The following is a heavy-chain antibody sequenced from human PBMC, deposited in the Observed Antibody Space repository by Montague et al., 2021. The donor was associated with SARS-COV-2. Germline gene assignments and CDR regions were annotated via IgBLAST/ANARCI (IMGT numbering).Heavy chain of an antibody. CDR1: GDSMTSGSYF. V-gene: IGHV4-61*09. CDR3: ARDRPESWKISPGLAGLFATVVHSASGMDV. D-gene: IGHD1-1*01. CDR2: IQTSGTS. Sequence: TLSLTCTVSGDSMTSGSYFWTWIRQPAGKGLEWIGHIQTSGTSNYNPSLRGRITFSIDTSRSQFSLELRSVTAADTAIYYCARDRPESWKISPGLAGLFATVVHSASGMDVWGQGTTVTVS. J-gene: IGHJ6*02.